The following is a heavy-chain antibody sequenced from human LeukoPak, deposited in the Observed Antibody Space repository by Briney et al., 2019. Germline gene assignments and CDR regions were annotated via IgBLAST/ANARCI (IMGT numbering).Heavy chain of an antibody. D-gene: IGHD3-10*01. CDR2: INPSGGST. CDR3: ARLGELLGDWFDP. Sequence: ASVKVSCKASGYTFTSYYMHWVRQAPGQGLEWMGIINPSGGSTSCAQKFQGRVTMTRDMSTSTVYMELSSLRSEDTAVYYCARLGELLGDWFDPWGQGTLVTVSS. J-gene: IGHJ5*02. V-gene: IGHV1-46*01. CDR1: GYTFTSYY.